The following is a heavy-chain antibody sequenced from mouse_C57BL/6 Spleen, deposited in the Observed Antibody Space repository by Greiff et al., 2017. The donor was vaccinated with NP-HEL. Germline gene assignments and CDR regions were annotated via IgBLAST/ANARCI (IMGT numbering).Heavy chain of an antibody. J-gene: IGHJ2*01. CDR3: ARYYYGRSLYFDY. CDR1: GFTFSSYT. D-gene: IGHD1-1*01. V-gene: IGHV5-9*01. CDR2: ISGGGGNT. Sequence: EVQVVESGGGLVKPGGSLKLSCAASGFTFSSYTMSWVRQTPEKRLEWVATISGGGGNTYYPDSVKGRFTISRDNAKNTRYLQMSSLRSEDTALYYCARYYYGRSLYFDYWGQGTTLTVSS.